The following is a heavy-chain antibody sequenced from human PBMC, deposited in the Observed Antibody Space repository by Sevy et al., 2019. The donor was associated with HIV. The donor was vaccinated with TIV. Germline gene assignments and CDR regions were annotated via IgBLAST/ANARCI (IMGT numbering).Heavy chain of an antibody. Sequence: GGSLRLSCAASGFPFSNYAMSWIRQAPGKGLEWVSTLIGGGSRTYYADSVTGRFTISRDNSKNTLYLQRNGLRADDTAIYYGAKRRVQSGLSGGGANYGWDVCGHGTTVTVSS. CDR1: GFPFSNYA. V-gene: IGHV3-23*01. CDR3: AKRRVQSGLSGGGANYGWDV. J-gene: IGHJ6*02. CDR2: LIGGGSRT. D-gene: IGHD2-15*01.